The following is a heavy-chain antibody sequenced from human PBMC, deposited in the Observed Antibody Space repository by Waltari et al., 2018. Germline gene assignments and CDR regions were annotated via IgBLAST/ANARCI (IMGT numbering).Heavy chain of an antibody. D-gene: IGHD3-22*01. J-gene: IGHJ4*02. Sequence: QLQLQESGSGLVKPSQTLSLTCAVSGGSISRGGYSWSWIRQPPGKGLEWIGYIYHSGSTYYNPSLKSRVTISVDRSKNQFSLKLSSVTAADTAVYYCARESRNYYDSSATLFDYWGQGTLVTVSS. V-gene: IGHV4-30-2*01. CDR3: ARESRNYYDSSATLFDY. CDR2: IYHSGST. CDR1: GGSISRGGYS.